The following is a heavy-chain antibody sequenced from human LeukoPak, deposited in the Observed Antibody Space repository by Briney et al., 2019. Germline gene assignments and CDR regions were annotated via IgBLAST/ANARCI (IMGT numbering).Heavy chain of an antibody. CDR3: ARGYEGNYYYYYGMDV. D-gene: IGHD1-1*01. CDR2: ICHSGST. CDR1: GGSISSGGYS. V-gene: IGHV4-30-2*01. J-gene: IGHJ6*04. Sequence: TLSLTCAGSGGSISSGGYSWSWIRQPPGKGLEGIGYICHSGSTYYNPCLESPVTISVDSSKNHSSLKLSSVTAADTAVYYCARGYEGNYYYYYGMDVWGKGTTVTVSS.